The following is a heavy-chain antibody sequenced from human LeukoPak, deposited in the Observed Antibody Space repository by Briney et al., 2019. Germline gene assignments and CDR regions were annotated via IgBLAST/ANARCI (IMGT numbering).Heavy chain of an antibody. CDR1: GFIFSSYA. CDR2: ITGSGGST. J-gene: IGHJ4*02. Sequence: GGSLRLSCGASGFIFSSYAMSWVRQAPGKGLEWVSAITGSGGSTYYADSVKGRFTISRDNSKNTLYLQMNSLRAEDTAVYYCAKEGYYDSSGYYLRWGQGTLVTVSS. D-gene: IGHD3-22*01. V-gene: IGHV3-23*01. CDR3: AKEGYYDSSGYYLR.